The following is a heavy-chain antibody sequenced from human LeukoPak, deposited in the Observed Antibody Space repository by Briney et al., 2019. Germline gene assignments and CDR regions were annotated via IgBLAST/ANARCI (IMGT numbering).Heavy chain of an antibody. V-gene: IGHV1-8*01. J-gene: IGHJ5*02. CDR2: VHPNGGNT. CDR1: GYPFTTWE. CDR3: ARGPRYDP. Sequence: ASVKVSCKTSGYPFTTWEINWVRQAAGQGLEWMGWVHPNGGNTAYAQKFQGRVTMTRDTSISTAYMELSGLTSDDTAVYFRARGPRYDPWGQGTLVTVS.